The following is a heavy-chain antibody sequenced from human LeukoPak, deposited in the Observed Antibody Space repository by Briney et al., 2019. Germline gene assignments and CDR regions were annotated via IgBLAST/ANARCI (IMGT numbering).Heavy chain of an antibody. CDR3: ARGRLHQNDY. J-gene: IGHJ4*02. V-gene: IGHV4-34*01. D-gene: IGHD4-11*01. CDR1: GGSFSGYY. CDR2: INHSGST. Sequence: SETLSLTCAVYGGSFSGYYWSWIRQPPGKGLEWIGEINHSGSTNYNPSLKSRVTISVDTSKNQFSLKLSSVTAADTAVYYCARGRLHQNDYWGQGTLVTLSS.